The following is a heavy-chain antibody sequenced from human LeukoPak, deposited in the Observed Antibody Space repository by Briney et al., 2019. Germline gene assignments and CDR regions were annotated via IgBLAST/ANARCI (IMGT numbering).Heavy chain of an antibody. CDR2: ISYSGGST. CDR3: GKGTRKGWHWYFDL. Sequence: GGSLRLSCAASGFTFSSSPMSWVRQAPGKGLEWVSGISYSGGSTYDPDSVKGRFTISRDNSKNTLYLQMNNLRGEDTAVYYCGKGTRKGWHWYFDLWGRGTLVTVSS. V-gene: IGHV3-23*01. CDR1: GFTFSSSP. J-gene: IGHJ2*01. D-gene: IGHD6-19*01.